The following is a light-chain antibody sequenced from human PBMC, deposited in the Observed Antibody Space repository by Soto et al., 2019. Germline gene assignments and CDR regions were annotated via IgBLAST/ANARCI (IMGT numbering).Light chain of an antibody. V-gene: IGLV2-23*01. Sequence: QSALTQPASVSGSPGQSITLSCTRTSSGVENYNLVSWYQHRPGNAPKLVIYEGSQRPSGVSDRFSGSRSGNTASLTISGLRAEYEADYYCSSDAGAVVFGGGTKVTVL. CDR2: EGS. J-gene: IGLJ2*01. CDR3: SSDAGAVV. CDR1: SSGVENYNL.